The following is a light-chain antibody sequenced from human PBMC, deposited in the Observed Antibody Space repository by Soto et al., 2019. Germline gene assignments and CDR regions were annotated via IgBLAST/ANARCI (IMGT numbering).Light chain of an antibody. Sequence: DIQMTQSPSSLSASVGDRVTITCRASQDISNYLAWFQQKPGKAPKSLIYDASTLQTGFPSKFSGSGSGTDFNLTINSLQPEDFATYYCHQYHNYPPSCGQGTKVEIK. CDR2: DAS. CDR1: QDISNY. CDR3: HQYHNYPPS. J-gene: IGKJ1*01. V-gene: IGKV1-16*02.